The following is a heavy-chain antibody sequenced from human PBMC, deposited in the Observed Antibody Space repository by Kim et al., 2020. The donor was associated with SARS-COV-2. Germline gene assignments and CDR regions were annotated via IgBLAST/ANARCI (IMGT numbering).Heavy chain of an antibody. V-gene: IGHV1-69*13. CDR1: GGTFSSYA. CDR3: ARDGFGDTYYYYGMDV. Sequence: SVKVSCKASGGTFSSYAISWVRQAPGQGLEWMGGIIPIFGTANYAQKFQGRVTITADESTSTAYMELSSLRSEDTAVYYCARDGFGDTYYYYGMDVWGQGTTVTVSS. J-gene: IGHJ6*02. D-gene: IGHD3-10*01. CDR2: IIPIFGTA.